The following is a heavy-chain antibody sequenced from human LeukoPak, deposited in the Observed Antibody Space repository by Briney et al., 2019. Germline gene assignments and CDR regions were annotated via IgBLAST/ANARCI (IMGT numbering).Heavy chain of an antibody. J-gene: IGHJ4*02. D-gene: IGHD4-23*01. V-gene: IGHV1-2*02. CDR1: GGTFSSYA. CDR3: ASELVTGGDY. Sequence: ASVKVSCKASGGTFSSYAISWVRQAPGQGLEWMGWMNPNSGGTNYAQKFQGRVTMTRDTSISTAYMELSRLRSDDTAVYYCASELVTGGDYWGQGTLVAVSS. CDR2: MNPNSGGT.